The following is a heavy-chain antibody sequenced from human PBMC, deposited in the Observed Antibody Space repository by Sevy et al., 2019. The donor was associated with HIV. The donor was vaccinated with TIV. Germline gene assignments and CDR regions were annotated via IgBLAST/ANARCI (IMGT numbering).Heavy chain of an antibody. CDR3: ARCIAAAGTPGVFDI. CDR2: ISSSSSYI. Sequence: GGSLRLSCAASGFTFSSYSMNWVRQAPGKGLEWVSSISSSSSYIYYADSVKGRFTISRDNAKNSLYLQMNSLRAEDTAVYYCARCIAAAGTPGVFDIWDQGTMVTVSS. CDR1: GFTFSSYS. D-gene: IGHD6-13*01. J-gene: IGHJ3*02. V-gene: IGHV3-21*01.